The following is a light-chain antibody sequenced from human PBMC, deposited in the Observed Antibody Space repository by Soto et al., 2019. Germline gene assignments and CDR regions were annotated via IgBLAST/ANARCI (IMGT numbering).Light chain of an antibody. V-gene: IGKV3-20*01. Sequence: EIVLTQSPGTLSLSPGERATLSCRATQSFSSNYLSWYQQKPGQAPRLLIYGASSRATGIPDRFSGSGSGTDFTLTISRLEPEDFAVYYCQQFGNSPPYTFGQGTKLEIK. CDR3: QQFGNSPPYT. CDR1: QSFSSNY. J-gene: IGKJ2*01. CDR2: GAS.